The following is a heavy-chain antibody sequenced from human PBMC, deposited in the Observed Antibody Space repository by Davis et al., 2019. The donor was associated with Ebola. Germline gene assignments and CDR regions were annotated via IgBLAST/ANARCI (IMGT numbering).Heavy chain of an antibody. CDR2: INPNSGGT. J-gene: IGHJ4*02. CDR1: GYTFTAYY. CDR3: ARAYIGGVIALFDY. V-gene: IGHV1-2*04. D-gene: IGHD3-16*02. Sequence: AASVKVSCKASGYTFTAYYIHWVRQAPGQGREWMGWINPNSGGTNYAQKFQGWVTMTRDTSISTAYMELSRLRSEDTAVYYCARAYIGGVIALFDYWGQGTLVTVSS.